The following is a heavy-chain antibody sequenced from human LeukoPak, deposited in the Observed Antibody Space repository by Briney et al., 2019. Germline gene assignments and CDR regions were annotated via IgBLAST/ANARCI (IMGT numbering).Heavy chain of an antibody. CDR3: ARDVYSSSSIDVFDY. CDR1: GYTFSNYA. J-gene: IGHJ4*02. D-gene: IGHD6-6*01. V-gene: IGHV1-3*01. CDR2: VNAGNGNT. Sequence: ASVKVSCKASGYTFSNYAMHWVRQAPGQRLEWMGWVNAGNGNTKYSQKFQGRVTITRDTSASTAYMELSSLRSEDTAVYYCARDVYSSSSIDVFDYWGQGTLVTVSS.